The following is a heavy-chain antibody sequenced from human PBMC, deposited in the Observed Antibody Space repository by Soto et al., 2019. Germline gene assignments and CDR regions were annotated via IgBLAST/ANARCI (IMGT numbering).Heavy chain of an antibody. CDR3: AREPRYCRGGSCSITGDAYDI. V-gene: IGHV3-66*01. CDR1: GFIVSDTY. J-gene: IGHJ3*02. CDR2: ISNRGDT. Sequence: GGSLRLSCTASGFIVSDTYVNWVRQGPGKGLEWVSVISNRGDTHYADSVRGRFSLSRDISDNTLHLQMNNLRVEDTAVYYCAREPRYCRGGSCSITGDAYDIWGQGTMVTVSS. D-gene: IGHD2-15*01.